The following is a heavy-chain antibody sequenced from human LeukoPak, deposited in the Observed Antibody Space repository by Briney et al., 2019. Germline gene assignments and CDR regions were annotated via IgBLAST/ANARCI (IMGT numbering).Heavy chain of an antibody. D-gene: IGHD3-22*01. J-gene: IGHJ4*02. V-gene: IGHV3-23*01. CDR1: GFTFSSFG. CDR3: AKASAMIVVVSKHFDY. Sequence: GSLRLSFAASGFTFSSFGMSWVRQAPGKGLEWGSAISGSGGSTYYADSVKGRFTIPRNNSKNTLYLQMNSLRAEDTAVYYCAKASAMIVVVSKHFDYWGQGTLVTVSS. CDR2: ISGSGGST.